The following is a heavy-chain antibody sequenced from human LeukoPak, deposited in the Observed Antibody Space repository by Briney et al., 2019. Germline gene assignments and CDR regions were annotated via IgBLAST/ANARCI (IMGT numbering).Heavy chain of an antibody. V-gene: IGHV1-69*13. CDR1: GGTFSSYA. J-gene: IGHJ6*02. CDR3: ASREYSGYGYCYYGMDV. CDR2: IIPIFGTA. Sequence: ASVKVSCKASGGTFSSYAISWVRQAPGQVFEWMGGIIPIFGTANYAQKFQGRVTITADESTSTAYMELSSLRSEDTAVYYCASREYSGYGYCYYGMDVRGQGTTVTVSS. D-gene: IGHD5-12*01.